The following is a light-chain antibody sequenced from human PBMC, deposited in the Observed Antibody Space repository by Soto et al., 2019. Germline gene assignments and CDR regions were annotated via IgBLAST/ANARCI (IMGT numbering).Light chain of an antibody. CDR2: GAS. V-gene: IGKV3-20*01. J-gene: IGKJ1*01. Sequence: EIVLTQSPGTLSLSPGERGTLSSRGIQSVSSSYLAWYQQRPGQAPRLLIYGASSRATGIPDRFSGSGSGTDFTLTISRLEPEDFAVYYCQQYGRSLPWTFGQGTKVDI. CDR1: QSVSSSY. CDR3: QQYGRSLPWT.